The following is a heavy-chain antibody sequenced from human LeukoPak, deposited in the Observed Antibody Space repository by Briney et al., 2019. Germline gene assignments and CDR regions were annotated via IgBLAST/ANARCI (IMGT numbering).Heavy chain of an antibody. CDR3: ASPSPHSARGDAFDI. J-gene: IGHJ3*02. V-gene: IGHV1-69*13. CDR1: GGTFSSYA. Sequence: SVKVSCKASGGTFSSYAISWVRQAPGQGLEWIGGIIPIFGTANYAQKFQGRVTITADESTSTAYMELSSLRSEDTAVYYCASPSPHSARGDAFDIWGQGTMVTVSS. CDR2: IIPIFGTA.